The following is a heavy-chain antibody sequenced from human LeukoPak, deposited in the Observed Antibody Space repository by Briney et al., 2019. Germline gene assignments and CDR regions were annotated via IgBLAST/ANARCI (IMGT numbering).Heavy chain of an antibody. CDR3: ARDVGWGYFDY. D-gene: IGHD6-19*01. V-gene: IGHV3-7*01. CDR1: GFTVSNNY. J-gene: IGHJ4*02. CDR2: IEQDGREK. Sequence: GGSLRLSCTVSGFTVSNNYMTWVRQAPGKGLEWVANIEQDGREKDYVDSVKGRFTISRDNTKKSLFLQMDSLRADDTAVYYCARDVGWGYFDYWGQGTLATVSS.